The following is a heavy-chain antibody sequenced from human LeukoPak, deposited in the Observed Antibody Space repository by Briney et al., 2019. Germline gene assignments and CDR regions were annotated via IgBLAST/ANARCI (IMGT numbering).Heavy chain of an antibody. Sequence: GATVKVSCKASGYTFTDYAIGWVRQAPGHGLEWMGWISAYNGYTNYAQSLQGRVTMTTDTSTSTAYMELRSLRSDDTAMYFCAREGGTYEGLVDYWGQGTLVNVSS. CDR3: AREGGTYEGLVDY. D-gene: IGHD1-26*01. J-gene: IGHJ4*02. V-gene: IGHV1-18*01. CDR1: GYTFTDYA. CDR2: ISAYNGYT.